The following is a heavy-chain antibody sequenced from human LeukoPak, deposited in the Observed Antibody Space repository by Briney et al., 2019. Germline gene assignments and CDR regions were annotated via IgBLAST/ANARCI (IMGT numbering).Heavy chain of an antibody. CDR1: GFTFSSYC. CDR2: ISSSSSYK. J-gene: IGHJ4*02. V-gene: IGHV3-21*01. CDR3: VKGRTSGYDSGGDY. D-gene: IGHD5-12*01. Sequence: GGSLRLSCVASGFTFSSYCMNWVRQAPGKGLEWVSYISSSSSYKYYTDSVRGRFTISRDNAKHSLYLQMISLRADDTGIYYCVKGRTSGYDSGGDYWGQGTLVTVSS.